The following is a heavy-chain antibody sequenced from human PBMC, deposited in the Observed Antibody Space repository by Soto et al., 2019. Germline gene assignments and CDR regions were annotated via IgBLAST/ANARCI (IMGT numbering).Heavy chain of an antibody. J-gene: IGHJ6*02. CDR1: GGTFRTCA. CDR2: IIPIFGTV. Sequence: QVQLLQSGAEVKKPGSSVRVSCEASGGTFRTCAISWVRQAPGQGLEWMGEIIPIFGTVNYAQKFQGRVTITADESTTTVYMDLRSLRSEDTAVYYCAKGAVAGTPTSYYYYGMDVWGQGTTVTVSS. D-gene: IGHD6-19*01. CDR3: AKGAVAGTPTSYYYYGMDV. V-gene: IGHV1-69*12.